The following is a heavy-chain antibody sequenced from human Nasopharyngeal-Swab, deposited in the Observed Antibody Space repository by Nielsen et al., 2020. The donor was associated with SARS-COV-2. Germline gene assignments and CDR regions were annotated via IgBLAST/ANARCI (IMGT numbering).Heavy chain of an antibody. J-gene: IGHJ6*03. CDR2: IYYSGST. D-gene: IGHD3-10*01. CDR3: ARGRRVVRGVIITNYYYYYYMDA. Sequence: WIRQPPGKGLEWIGYIYYSGSTYYNPSLKSRVTISVDTSKNQFSRKLSSVTAADTAVYYCARGRRVVRGVIITNYYYYYYMDAWGKGTTVTVSS. V-gene: IGHV4-30-4*01.